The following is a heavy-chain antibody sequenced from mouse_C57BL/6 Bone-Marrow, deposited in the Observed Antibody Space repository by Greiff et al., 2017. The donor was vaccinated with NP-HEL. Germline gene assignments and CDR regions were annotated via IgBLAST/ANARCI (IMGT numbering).Heavy chain of an antibody. CDR2: ISNGGGST. Sequence: EVKVEESGGGLVQPGGSLKLSCAASGFTFSDYYMYWVRQTPEKRLEWVAYISNGGGSTYYPDTVKGRFTISRDNAKNTLYLQMSRLMSEDTAMYYCARHLYYYDSSPYFDVWGTGTTVTVSS. CDR1: GFTFSDYY. D-gene: IGHD1-1*01. V-gene: IGHV5-12*01. J-gene: IGHJ1*03. CDR3: ARHLYYYDSSPYFDV.